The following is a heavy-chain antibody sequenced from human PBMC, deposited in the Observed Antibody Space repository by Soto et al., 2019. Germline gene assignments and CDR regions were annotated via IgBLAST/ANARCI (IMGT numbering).Heavy chain of an antibody. CDR1: VFTFSSYG. J-gene: IGHJ6*02. V-gene: IGHV3-30*18. CDR2: ILYDGSKK. Sequence: GGSLRLSCAASVFTFSSYGMHWVRQAPGKGLEWVAVILYDGSKKYYADSVEGRFTISRDNSKNTLYLQMSSLRAEDTALYYCVKDGSSGWPYFDDMDVWGQGTTVTVSS. CDR3: VKDGSSGWPYFDDMDV. D-gene: IGHD6-19*01.